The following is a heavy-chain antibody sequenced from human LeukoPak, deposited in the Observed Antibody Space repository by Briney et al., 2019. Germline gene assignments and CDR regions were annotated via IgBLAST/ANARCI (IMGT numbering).Heavy chain of an antibody. CDR3: ARRSQAAAGRGIDY. CDR1: GGSISSSSYY. CDR2: MSNSGST. V-gene: IGHV4-39*01. D-gene: IGHD6-13*01. Sequence: KFSETVSLTCTVSGGSISSSSYYWGWIRQSPGEGLEWIGTMSNSGSTYYNPSLKSRVTISGDTAKNQFSLKLSSVTAADTAVYYCARRSQAAAGRGIDYWGQGTLASVSS. J-gene: IGHJ4*02.